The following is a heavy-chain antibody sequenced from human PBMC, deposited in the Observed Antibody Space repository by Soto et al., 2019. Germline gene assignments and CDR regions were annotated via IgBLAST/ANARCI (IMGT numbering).Heavy chain of an antibody. CDR1: GFTVSSNY. V-gene: IGHV3-66*01. J-gene: IGHJ6*02. CDR3: ARDGRYCTNGVCYTPYYYYGMDV. D-gene: IGHD2-8*01. Sequence: GESLKISCAASGFTVSSNYMTWVRQAPGKGLEWVSVIYSGGSTNYADSVKGRFTISRDNSKNTLSLQMSSLRGDDTAMYYCARDGRYCTNGVCYTPYYYYGMDVWGQGTTVTVSS. CDR2: IYSGGST.